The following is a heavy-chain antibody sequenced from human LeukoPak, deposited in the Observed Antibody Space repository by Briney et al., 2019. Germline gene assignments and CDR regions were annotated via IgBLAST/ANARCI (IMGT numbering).Heavy chain of an antibody. J-gene: IGHJ4*02. Sequence: GGSLRLSCAASGNYWMHWVRQAPGKGLVWVSHINSDGSWTSYADSEKGRFTISKDNAKNTVYLQMNNLRAEDTAVYYCVSFYETYWGRGTLVTVSS. CDR2: INSDGSWT. D-gene: IGHD2-2*01. V-gene: IGHV3-74*01. CDR1: GNYW. CDR3: VSFYETY.